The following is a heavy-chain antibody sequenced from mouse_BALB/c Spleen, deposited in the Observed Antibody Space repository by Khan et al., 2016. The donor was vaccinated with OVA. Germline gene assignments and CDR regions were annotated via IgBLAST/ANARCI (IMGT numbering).Heavy chain of an antibody. V-gene: IGHV1-7*01. CDR1: GYTFSNYW. CDR3: ARDRIDY. J-gene: IGHJ2*01. CDR2: INPSSGHT. Sequence: VQLQQSGAELAKPGASVKMSCKASGYTFSNYWIHWVKQRPGQGLEWIGYINPSSGHTYYNQTFNDKATLTTDTSSSTAYMQLSSLTSEDSAVYYCARDRIDYWGQGTTLTVSA.